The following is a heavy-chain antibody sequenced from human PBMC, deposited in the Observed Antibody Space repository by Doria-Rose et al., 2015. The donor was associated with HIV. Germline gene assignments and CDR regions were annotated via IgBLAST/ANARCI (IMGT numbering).Heavy chain of an antibody. Sequence: QVTLKESGPVLVKPTETLTLTCTVSGVSLSSPGMGVSWIRQPPGKALEWLANIFPDDERSYKTSLKSRLPISRGTSKSQLVLTLTDMDPVDTATYYCARIKSSRWYHKYYFDFWGQGTLVIVSA. D-gene: IGHD6-13*01. J-gene: IGHJ4*02. CDR3: ARIKSSRWYHKYYFDF. V-gene: IGHV2-26*01. CDR1: GVSLSSPGMG. CDR2: IFPDDER.